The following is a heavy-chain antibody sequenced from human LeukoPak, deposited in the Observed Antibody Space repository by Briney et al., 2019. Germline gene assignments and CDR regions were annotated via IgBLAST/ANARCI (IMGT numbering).Heavy chain of an antibody. CDR1: GFTFSSYA. J-gene: IGHJ4*02. CDR3: ATPLYCTSAACLGGRGLDF. Sequence: GGSLRLSCAASGFTFSSYAMSWVRQAPGKGLEWVSAMSGGGDKTFYAASVSGRFTISRDNYKNTLYLQMDSLRDEDTAVYYCATPLYCTSAACLGGRGLDFWGQGTLVTVSS. D-gene: IGHD2-8*02. V-gene: IGHV3-23*01. CDR2: MSGGGDKT.